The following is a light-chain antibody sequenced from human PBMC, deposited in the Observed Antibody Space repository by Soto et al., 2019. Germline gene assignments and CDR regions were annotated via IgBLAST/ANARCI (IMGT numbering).Light chain of an antibody. V-gene: IGKV3-20*01. CDR2: RAS. J-gene: IGKJ1*01. Sequence: EIVLTQSPGTLSLSPGERATLSCRASQSVSSSYLAWYQQKPGQAPRLLIYRASSRATGIPDRFSGSGSGTDFTLTISRLEPGDFALYYCQQYGSSLWTFGQGTKVEIK. CDR1: QSVSSSY. CDR3: QQYGSSLWT.